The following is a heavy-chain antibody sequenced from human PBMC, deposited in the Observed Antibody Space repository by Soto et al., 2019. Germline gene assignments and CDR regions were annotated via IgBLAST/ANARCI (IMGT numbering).Heavy chain of an antibody. CDR2: ISSSSSYI. J-gene: IGHJ5*02. D-gene: IGHD6-19*01. V-gene: IGHV3-21*01. CDR3: ARGKQWLANWFDP. Sequence: EVQLVESGGGLVKPGGSLRLSCAASGFTFSSYSMNWVRQAPGKGLEWVSSISSSSSYIYYADSVKGRFTISRDNAKNSLYLQMNSLRAEDTAVYYCARGKQWLANWFDPWGQGTLVTVSS. CDR1: GFTFSSYS.